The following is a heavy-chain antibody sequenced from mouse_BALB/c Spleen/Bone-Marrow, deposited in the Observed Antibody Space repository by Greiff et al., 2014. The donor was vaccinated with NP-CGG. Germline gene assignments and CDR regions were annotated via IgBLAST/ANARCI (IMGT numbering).Heavy chain of an antibody. CDR2: ILAGRST. D-gene: IGHD2-4*01. CDR1: GFLLTSFG. V-gene: IGHV2-9*02. J-gene: IGHJ2*01. CDR3: AREGPTMITTDFDY. Sequence: QVLLKDSGPGLVAPSQSLSITFTVSGFLLTSFGVHWVWQPPGKGLEWLGVILAGRSTNYNSALMSRLSISKDDAKSQVFLKMNSLQTDDTAMYYCAREGPTMITTDFDYWGQGTTLTVSS.